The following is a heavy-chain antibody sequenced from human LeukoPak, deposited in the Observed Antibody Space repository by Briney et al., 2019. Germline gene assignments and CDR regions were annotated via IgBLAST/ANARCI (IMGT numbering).Heavy chain of an antibody. V-gene: IGHV3-74*01. CDR2: INSDGSST. D-gene: IGHD3-9*01. Sequence: GGSLRLSCAASGFTFSSYWMHWVRQAPGKGLVWVSRINSDGSSTSYADSVKGRFTISRDNAKNTLYLQMNSLRAEDTAVYYCARGSITIFHAAPLDYWGQGTLVTVSS. J-gene: IGHJ4*02. CDR1: GFTFSSYW. CDR3: ARGSITIFHAAPLDY.